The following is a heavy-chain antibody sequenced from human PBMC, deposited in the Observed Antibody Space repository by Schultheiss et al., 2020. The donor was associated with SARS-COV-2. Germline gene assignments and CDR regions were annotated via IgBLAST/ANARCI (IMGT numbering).Heavy chain of an antibody. CDR1: GGSFSGYY. CDR2: IYYSGST. CDR3: ATDYKDYGSSWTTK. D-gene: IGHD4-17*01. Sequence: SETLSLTCAVYGGSFSGYYWGWIRQHPGKGLEWIGYIYYSGSTYYNPSLKSRVTISVDTSKNQFSLKLSSVTAADTAVYYCATDYKDYGSSWTTKWGQGTLVTVSS. V-gene: IGHV4-31*11. J-gene: IGHJ4*02.